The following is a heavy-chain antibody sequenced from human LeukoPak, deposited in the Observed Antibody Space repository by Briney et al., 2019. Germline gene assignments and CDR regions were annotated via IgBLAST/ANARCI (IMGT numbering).Heavy chain of an antibody. CDR1: GDSISGNHY. V-gene: IGHV4-61*02. CDR3: ARESATSGSTD. D-gene: IGHD3-10*01. CDR2: IFTSGNS. Sequence: SETLSLTCTVSGDSISGNHYWNWIRQPAGKGLEWIGRIFTSGNSNYNPSLTSRVTISLDTSKDQFSLRLSSVTAADTAFYYCARESATSGSTDWGQGTLVTVSS. J-gene: IGHJ1*01.